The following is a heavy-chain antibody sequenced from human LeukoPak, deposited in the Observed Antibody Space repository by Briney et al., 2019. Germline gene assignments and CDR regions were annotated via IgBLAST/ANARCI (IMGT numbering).Heavy chain of an antibody. D-gene: IGHD6-19*01. Sequence: GGSLRLSCAASGFTFNSCGMNWVRQAPGKGLEWVSYISISSITIYCADSVKGRFTISRDNSKNTLYLQMNSLRAEDTAVYYCAKGTLSGSNWFDPWGQGTLVTVSS. CDR1: GFTFNSCG. J-gene: IGHJ5*02. V-gene: IGHV3-48*01. CDR3: AKGTLSGSNWFDP. CDR2: ISISSITI.